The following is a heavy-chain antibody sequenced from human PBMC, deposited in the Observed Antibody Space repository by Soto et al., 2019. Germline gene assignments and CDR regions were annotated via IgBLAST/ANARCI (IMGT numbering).Heavy chain of an antibody. CDR3: ARVPLGILYGYTRARLLYYFDY. CDR2: ISTYNGST. V-gene: IGHV1-18*04. Sequence: QVQLVQSGAEVKEPGASVKVSCKASGYTFTSNGISWVRQAPGQGLELMGWISTYNGSTNYAQKLQGRVALTTDTSTSTAYMELRSLRSDDTAVYYCARVPLGILYGYTRARLLYYFDYWGQGTLVTVSS. D-gene: IGHD2-8*02. CDR1: GYTFTSNG. J-gene: IGHJ4*02.